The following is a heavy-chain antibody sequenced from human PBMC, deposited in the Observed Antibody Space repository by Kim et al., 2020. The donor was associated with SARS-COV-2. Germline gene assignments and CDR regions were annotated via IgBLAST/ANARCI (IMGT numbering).Heavy chain of an antibody. CDR1: GFTFSSYS. Sequence: GGSLRLSCAASGFTFSSYSMNWLRQAPGKGLEWVSSISSISSYIYYADSVKGRFTISRDNAKNSLYLQMNSLRAEDTAVYYCARDRGSGWYLGDYWGQGTLVTVSS. CDR3: ARDRGSGWYLGDY. CDR2: ISSISSYI. J-gene: IGHJ4*02. V-gene: IGHV3-21*01. D-gene: IGHD6-19*01.